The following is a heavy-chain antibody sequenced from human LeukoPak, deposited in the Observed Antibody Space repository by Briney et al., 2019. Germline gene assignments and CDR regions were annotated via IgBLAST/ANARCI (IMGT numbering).Heavy chain of an antibody. J-gene: IGHJ6*03. D-gene: IGHD3-3*01. Sequence: GGSLRLSCAASGFTFSSYDMHWVRQATGKGLEWVSAIGTAGDTYYPGSVKGRFTISRENAKNSLYLQMNSLRAGDTAVYYCARGHWSGYYMDVWGKGTTVTVSS. CDR1: GFTFSSYD. CDR2: IGTAGDT. V-gene: IGHV3-13*01. CDR3: ARGHWSGYYMDV.